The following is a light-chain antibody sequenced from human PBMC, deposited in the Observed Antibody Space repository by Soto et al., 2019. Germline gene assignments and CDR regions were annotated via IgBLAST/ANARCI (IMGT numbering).Light chain of an antibody. V-gene: IGKV3-11*01. CDR1: QSVSSY. CDR3: QQRSNWPPYT. Sequence: EIVLTQSPATLSLSPGERATLSCRASQSVSSYLAWYQQKSGQAPRLLIYDASNRATGIPARFSGSGSGTDFXXTISSLEPEDFAVYYCQQRSNWPPYTFGQGTKLEIK. J-gene: IGKJ2*01. CDR2: DAS.